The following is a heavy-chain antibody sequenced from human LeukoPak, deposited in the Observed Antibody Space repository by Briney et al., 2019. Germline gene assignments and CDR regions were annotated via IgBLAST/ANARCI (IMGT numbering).Heavy chain of an antibody. CDR1: GFTFRSFA. V-gene: IGHV3-23*01. D-gene: IGHD3-3*01. CDR2: ISGSGDST. Sequence: GGSLRLSCAASGFTFRSFAVSWVRQAPGKGLEWVSVISGSGDSTSYADSVKGRFTVSRDNSKNTLYLQMNSLRAEDTAIYYCTKGSVLTIFGMAWDAFDIWGQGTMVTVS. CDR3: TKGSVLTIFGMAWDAFDI. J-gene: IGHJ3*02.